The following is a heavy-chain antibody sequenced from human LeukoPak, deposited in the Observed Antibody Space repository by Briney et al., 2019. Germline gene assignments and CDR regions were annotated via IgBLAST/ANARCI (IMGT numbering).Heavy chain of an antibody. Sequence: ASVKVSCKASGYTFTSYDINWVRQATGQGLEWMGWMNPNSGNTGYAQKFQGRVTITRNTSISTAYMELSSLRSEDTAVYYCARGRIQLWLSKYYFDYWGQGTLVTVSS. V-gene: IGHV1-8*03. CDR3: ARGRIQLWLSKYYFDY. CDR1: GYTFTSYD. CDR2: MNPNSGNT. J-gene: IGHJ4*02. D-gene: IGHD5-18*01.